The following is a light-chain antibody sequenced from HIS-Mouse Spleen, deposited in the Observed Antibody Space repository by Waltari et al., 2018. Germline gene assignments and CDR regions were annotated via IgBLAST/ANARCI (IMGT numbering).Light chain of an antibody. CDR2: DAS. CDR3: QQRSNWPLMYT. V-gene: IGKV3-11*01. J-gene: IGKJ2*01. CDR1: QSFSSY. Sequence: EIVLTQSPATLSLSPGERATLSCRASQSFSSYLAWYQQKPGQAPRLLIYDASTRATGIPARFSGSGSGTDFTLTISSLEPEDFAVYYCQQRSNWPLMYTFGQGTKLEIK.